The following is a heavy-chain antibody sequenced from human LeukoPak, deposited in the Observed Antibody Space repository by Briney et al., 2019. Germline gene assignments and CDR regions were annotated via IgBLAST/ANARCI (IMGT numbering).Heavy chain of an antibody. CDR3: ASSGSRLGYYYYGMDV. V-gene: IGHV3-66*01. J-gene: IGHJ6*02. Sequence: TWGSLRLSCAASGFTVSSNYMSWVRQAPGKGLEWVSVIYSGGSTYYADSVKGRFTISRDNSKNTLYLQMNSLRAEDTAVYYCASSGSRLGYYYYGMDVWGQGTTVTVSS. CDR2: IYSGGST. D-gene: IGHD3-10*01. CDR1: GFTVSSNY.